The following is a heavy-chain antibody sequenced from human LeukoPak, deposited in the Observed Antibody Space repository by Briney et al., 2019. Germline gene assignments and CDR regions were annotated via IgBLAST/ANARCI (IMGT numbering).Heavy chain of an antibody. CDR1: GGSISSSSSY. CDR3: ARGYCSGGSCRSYFDY. V-gene: IGHV4-39*07. J-gene: IGHJ4*02. CDR2: IFYTGTT. D-gene: IGHD2-15*01. Sequence: PSETLSLTCTVSGGSISSSSSYWGWIRQPPGQGLQWIGIIFYTGTTYYNSSLKGRVTISVDKSKNQFSLKLSSVTAADTAVYYCARGYCSGGSCRSYFDYWGQGTLVTVSS.